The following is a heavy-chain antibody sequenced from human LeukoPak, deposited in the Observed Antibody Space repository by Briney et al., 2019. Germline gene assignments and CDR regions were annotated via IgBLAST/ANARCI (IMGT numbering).Heavy chain of an antibody. CDR2: IYTSGST. J-gene: IGHJ3*02. V-gene: IGHV4-4*07. CDR3: ARDRWSSSWASDAFDI. Sequence: SETLSLTCTVSGGSISSYYWSWIRQPAGKGLEWIWRIYTSGSTNYNPSLKSRVTMSVDTSKNQFSLKLSSVTAADTAVYYCARDRWSSSWASDAFDIWGQGTMVTVSS. CDR1: GGSISSYY. D-gene: IGHD6-13*01.